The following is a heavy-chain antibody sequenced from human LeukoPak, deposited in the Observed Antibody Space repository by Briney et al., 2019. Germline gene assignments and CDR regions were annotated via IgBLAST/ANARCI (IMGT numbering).Heavy chain of an antibody. CDR3: AGEDYFDSSGYASRRFDI. V-gene: IGHV4-39*07. CDR2: IYYSGST. D-gene: IGHD3-22*01. J-gene: IGHJ3*02. CDR1: GGSIRSSSYY. Sequence: SETLSLTCTFSGGSIRSSSYYWGWIRQPPGKGLEWIGSIYYSGSTYYNPSLKSRVTISVDTSKNQFSMKLSSVTAADTAVYYCAGEDYFDSSGYASRRFDIWGQGTMVTVSS.